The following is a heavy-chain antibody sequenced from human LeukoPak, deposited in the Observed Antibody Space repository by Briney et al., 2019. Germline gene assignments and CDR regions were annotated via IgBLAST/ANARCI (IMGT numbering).Heavy chain of an antibody. Sequence: GGSLRLSCAASGFTFDDYTMHWVRQAPGKGLEWVSLISWDGGSTYYADSVKGRFTISRDNSKNSLYLQMNSLSTEDTALYYCAKEADYDLGFDPWGQGTLVTVSS. V-gene: IGHV3-43*01. J-gene: IGHJ5*02. CDR1: GFTFDDYT. D-gene: IGHD3-3*01. CDR3: AKEADYDLGFDP. CDR2: ISWDGGST.